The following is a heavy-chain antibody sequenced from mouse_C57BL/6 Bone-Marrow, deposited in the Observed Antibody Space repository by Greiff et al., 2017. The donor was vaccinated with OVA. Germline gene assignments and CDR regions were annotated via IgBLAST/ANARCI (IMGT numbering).Heavy chain of an antibody. Sequence: EVQLKESGAELVRPGASVKLSCTASGFNIKDDYMHWVKERPEQGLEWIGWIDPENGDTEYASKFQGKATITADTSSKTVYLHLSSLTSEDTAVYYCTTDRYWGQGTTLTVSS. CDR3: TTDRY. CDR1: GFNIKDDY. CDR2: IDPENGDT. V-gene: IGHV14-4*01. J-gene: IGHJ2*01.